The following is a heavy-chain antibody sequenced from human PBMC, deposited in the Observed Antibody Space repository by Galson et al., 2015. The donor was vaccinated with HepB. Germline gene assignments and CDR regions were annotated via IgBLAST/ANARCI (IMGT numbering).Heavy chain of an antibody. Sequence: SLRLSCAASGFTFSTAWMSWVRRAPGKGLEWVGRVKSETDGETTDYGALVKGRITLSRDDTKNMVYLQMNSLKTEDTAVHYGSTGKCGEDYGGRGTLVTVSS. J-gene: IGHJ4*02. D-gene: IGHD3-10*01. CDR2: VKSETDGETT. CDR1: GFTFSTAW. CDR3: STGKCGEDY. V-gene: IGHV3-15*01.